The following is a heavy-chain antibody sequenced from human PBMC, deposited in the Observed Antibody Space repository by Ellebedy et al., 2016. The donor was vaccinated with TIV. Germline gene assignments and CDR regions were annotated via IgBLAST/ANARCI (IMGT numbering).Heavy chain of an antibody. V-gene: IGHV3-7*01. Sequence: GESLKISCEASGFTFSRNWISWFRPAPGKGLEWVANIREDGGDRYYVESVKGRFTISRDDAETAAFRDMNNLRAEDTAIYFCARVGRYPHNWSFDSWGQGTLVTVSS. CDR1: GFTFSRNW. CDR2: IREDGGDR. D-gene: IGHD5-24*01. CDR3: ARVGRYPHNWSFDS. J-gene: IGHJ4*02.